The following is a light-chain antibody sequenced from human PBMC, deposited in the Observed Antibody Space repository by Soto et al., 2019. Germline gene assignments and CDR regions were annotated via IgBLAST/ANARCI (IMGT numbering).Light chain of an antibody. Sequence: EIVLTQSPGTLSLSPGERATLSCRASQSVSSSYLAWYQQKPGQAPRLRIYSASSRATGIPDRFSGSWSGTDFTLTISRLEPEDFAVYYCQQYGSSYTFGQGTKLEIK. J-gene: IGKJ2*01. CDR2: SAS. V-gene: IGKV3-20*01. CDR3: QQYGSSYT. CDR1: QSVSSSY.